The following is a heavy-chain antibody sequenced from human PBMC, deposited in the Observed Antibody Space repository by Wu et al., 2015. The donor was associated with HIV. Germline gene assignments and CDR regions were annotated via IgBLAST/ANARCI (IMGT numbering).Heavy chain of an antibody. V-gene: IGHV1-8*01. CDR1: GYTFTSYD. CDR3: ARGSPTDYYGSGSKIPFDY. CDR2: MNPNSGNT. Sequence: QVQLVQSGAEVKKPGASVKVSCKASGYTFTSYDINWVRQATGQGLEWMGWMNPNSGNTGYAQKFQGRVTMTRNTSISTAYMELSSLRSEDTAVYYCARGSPTDYYGSGSKIPFDYWGQGTLVTVSS. J-gene: IGHJ4*02. D-gene: IGHD3-10*01.